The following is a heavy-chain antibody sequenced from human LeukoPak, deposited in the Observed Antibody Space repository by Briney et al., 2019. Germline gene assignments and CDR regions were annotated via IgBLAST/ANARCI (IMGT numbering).Heavy chain of an antibody. Sequence: GASVKVSCKASGYTFTGYYMHWVRQAPGQGLEWMGRINPNSGGTNYAQKFRGRVTMTRDTSISTAYMELSRLRSDDTAVYYCATQMTTVTTLDYWGQGTLVTVSS. V-gene: IGHV1-2*06. J-gene: IGHJ4*02. CDR1: GYTFTGYY. CDR3: ATQMTTVTTLDY. D-gene: IGHD4-11*01. CDR2: INPNSGGT.